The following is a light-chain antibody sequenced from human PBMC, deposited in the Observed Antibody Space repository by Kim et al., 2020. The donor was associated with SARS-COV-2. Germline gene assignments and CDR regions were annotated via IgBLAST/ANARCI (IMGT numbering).Light chain of an antibody. J-gene: IGLJ2*01. CDR3: QAWDSSTVV. Sequence: SVSPGQTASITCAGDKLGDKYACWYQQKPGQSPVLVIYQDSKRPSGIPERFSGSNSGNTATLTISGTQAMDEADYYCQAWDSSTVVFGGGTKLTVL. CDR2: QDS. V-gene: IGLV3-1*01. CDR1: KLGDKY.